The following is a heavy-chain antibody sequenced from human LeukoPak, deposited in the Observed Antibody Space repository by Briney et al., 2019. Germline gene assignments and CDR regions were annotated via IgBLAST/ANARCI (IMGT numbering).Heavy chain of an antibody. V-gene: IGHV4-59*11. Sequence: SETLSLTCTVSGGSISSHYWSWIRQPPGKGLEWIGYIYYSGSTNYNPSLKSRVTISVDTSKNQFSLKLSSVTAADTAVYYCARDKGWGRYNWSEGNWFDPWGQGTLVTVSS. J-gene: IGHJ5*02. CDR2: IYYSGST. CDR3: ARDKGWGRYNWSEGNWFDP. D-gene: IGHD1-20*01. CDR1: GGSISSHY.